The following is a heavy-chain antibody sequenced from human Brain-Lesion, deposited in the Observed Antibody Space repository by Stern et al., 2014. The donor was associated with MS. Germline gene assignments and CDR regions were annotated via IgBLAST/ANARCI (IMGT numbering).Heavy chain of an antibody. Sequence: QVHLVESGAEVKKPGASVKVSCKVSGYTLTELSMHWVRQAPRKGLEWMGGFDSEDGEKIYAHKVQGRFTITEDTSTDTAYMELSSMRSEDTAVYYCATLSPGAGGNYYRHFDYWGQGTLVTVSS. CDR1: GYTLTELS. CDR3: ATLSPGAGGNYYRHFDY. CDR2: FDSEDGEK. J-gene: IGHJ4*02. V-gene: IGHV1-24*01. D-gene: IGHD1-26*01.